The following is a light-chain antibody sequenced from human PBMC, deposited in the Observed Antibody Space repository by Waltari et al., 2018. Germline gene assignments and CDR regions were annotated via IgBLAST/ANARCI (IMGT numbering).Light chain of an antibody. CDR1: QSISNW. CDR3: QQYNVYSLT. Sequence: DIQMTQSPPPLSASVGDRVTITCRASQSISNWLAWYQQKPGKAPKFLIYKTSNLESGVPSGFSGSGSGTEFTRTISSLQPDDFATYYCQQYNVYSLTFGGGTKVEIK. J-gene: IGKJ4*01. CDR2: KTS. V-gene: IGKV1-5*03.